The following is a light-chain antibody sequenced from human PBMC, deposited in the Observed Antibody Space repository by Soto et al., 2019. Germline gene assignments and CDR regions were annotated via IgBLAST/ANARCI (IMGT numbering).Light chain of an antibody. CDR2: DAS. CDR1: QDISKY. CDR3: KQYVNLPLT. Sequence: DIQMTQSPSSLSASVEDRDTITCQASQDISKYLNWYQPKPGKAPKLLIYDASNLETGGPSRFSGTASGTDYTLTISSLQPEEIAEYCCKQYVNLPLTVSRGTEADTK. J-gene: IGKJ4*02. V-gene: IGKV1-33*01.